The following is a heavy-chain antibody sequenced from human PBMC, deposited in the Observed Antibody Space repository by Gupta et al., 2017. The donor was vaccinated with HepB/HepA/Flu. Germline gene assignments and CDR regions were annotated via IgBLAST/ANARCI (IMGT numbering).Heavy chain of an antibody. Sequence: NYNPSLKSRVSMSVDTSKNQFSLKLNSVTAADTAMYYCARAPSNWGDWYFDLWGRGTLVTVSS. CDR3: ARAPSNWGDWYFDL. D-gene: IGHD7-27*01. J-gene: IGHJ2*01. V-gene: IGHV4-4*07.